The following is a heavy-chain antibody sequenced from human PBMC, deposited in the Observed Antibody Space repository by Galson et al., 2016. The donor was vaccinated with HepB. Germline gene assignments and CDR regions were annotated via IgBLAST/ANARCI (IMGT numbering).Heavy chain of an antibody. D-gene: IGHD3-9*01. CDR2: ISSSSRTI. CDR1: GFTFSSYA. J-gene: IGHJ4*02. Sequence: SLRLSCAASGFTFSSYAMHWVRQAPGKGLEWVSYISSSSRTIYYADSVKGRFTISRDNAKNSLYLQMNSLRDEDTAMYYCARESGFDWFVDYWGQGTLVTVSS. V-gene: IGHV3-48*02. CDR3: ARESGFDWFVDY.